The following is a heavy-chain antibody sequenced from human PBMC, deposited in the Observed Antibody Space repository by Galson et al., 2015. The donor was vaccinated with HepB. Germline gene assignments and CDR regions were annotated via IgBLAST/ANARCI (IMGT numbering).Heavy chain of an antibody. CDR3: ARGDSNNPDLFKGYSFDI. Sequence: SLRLSCAASGFIFSDYGMNWVRQAPGKGLEWVSSLDSTSRYIYYADSVKGRFTISRDNAKNSLYLQMNSLRVEDTAVYYCARGDSNNPDLFKGYSFDIWGQGTLVTVSS. V-gene: IGHV3-21*01. CDR1: GFIFSDYG. J-gene: IGHJ3*02. D-gene: IGHD3-22*01. CDR2: LDSTSRYI.